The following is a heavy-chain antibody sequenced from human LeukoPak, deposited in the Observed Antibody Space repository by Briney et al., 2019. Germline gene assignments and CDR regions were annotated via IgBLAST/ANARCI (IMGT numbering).Heavy chain of an antibody. CDR1: GFSFSLYW. CDR2: INQDVSRI. CDR3: ARLKDDVTKFDY. Sequence: PGGSLRLSCAGSGFSFSLYWMAWVRQAPGNGLEWVASINQDVSRIHYVDSVKGRFNISRDNAKNSLFLQMNSLRVEDTAVYFCARLKDDVTKFDYWGQGTLVTVSS. V-gene: IGHV3-7*01. J-gene: IGHJ4*02. D-gene: IGHD2-8*01.